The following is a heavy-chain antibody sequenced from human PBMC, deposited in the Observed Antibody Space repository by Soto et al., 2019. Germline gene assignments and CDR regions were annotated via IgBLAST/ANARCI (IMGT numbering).Heavy chain of an antibody. Sequence: SVKVSCKASGGTFSSYAISWVRQAPGQGLEWMGGIIPIFGTANYAQKFQGRVTITADESTSTAYMELSSLRSEDTAVYYCASASYSGSYLYYFDYWGQGTLVTVSS. J-gene: IGHJ4*02. CDR1: GGTFSSYA. CDR2: IIPIFGTA. CDR3: ASASYSGSYLYYFDY. V-gene: IGHV1-69*13. D-gene: IGHD1-26*01.